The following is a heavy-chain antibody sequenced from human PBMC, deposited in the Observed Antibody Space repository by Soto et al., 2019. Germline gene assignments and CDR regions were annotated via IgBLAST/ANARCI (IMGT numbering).Heavy chain of an antibody. J-gene: IGHJ4*02. CDR1: GFSSRDSKVG. CDR2: IFWNGEK. D-gene: IGHD1-26*01. Sequence: QVTLKESGPVLVKPTEPLTLTCAVSGFSSRDSKVGVSWIRQPPGKALEWLAHIFWNGEKSYSTSLERRLPISKDPSKGQVVLTMTTMDPVDTATYFCAHVTEWDGAHSYDYWGRGTLVTVSS. CDR3: AHVTEWDGAHSYDY. V-gene: IGHV2-26*01.